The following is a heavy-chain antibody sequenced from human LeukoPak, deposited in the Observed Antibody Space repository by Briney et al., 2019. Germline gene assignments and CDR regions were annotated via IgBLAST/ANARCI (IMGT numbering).Heavy chain of an antibody. D-gene: IGHD4-17*01. Sequence: SETLSLTCTVSGGSISSYYWSWIRQPAGTGLEWIGYIYYSGSTNYNPSLKSRATISVDTSKNQFSLKLSSVTAADTAVYYCASLTTVTTSHWGQGTLVTVSS. V-gene: IGHV4-59*01. CDR1: GGSISSYY. J-gene: IGHJ4*02. CDR2: IYYSGST. CDR3: ASLTTVTTSH.